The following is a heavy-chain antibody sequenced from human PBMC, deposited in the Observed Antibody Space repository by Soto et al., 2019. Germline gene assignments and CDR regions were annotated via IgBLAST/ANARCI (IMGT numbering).Heavy chain of an antibody. CDR2: IYSDGTT. V-gene: IGHV4-4*07. Sequence: KPSETLSLTCTVSGGSISGYYWSWVRQPAGKGLEWVGRIYSDGTTNYSPSLKSRVTRSLDTSKDQFSLHLNSVTAADTAVYYCSRVGCSNSKCYTRGMDVWGQGTTVTVSS. CDR3: SRVGCSNSKCYTRGMDV. J-gene: IGHJ6*02. D-gene: IGHD2-2*01. CDR1: GGSISGYY.